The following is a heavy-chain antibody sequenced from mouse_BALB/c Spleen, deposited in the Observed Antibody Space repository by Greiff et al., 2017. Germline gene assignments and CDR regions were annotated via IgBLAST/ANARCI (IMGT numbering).Heavy chain of an antibody. CDR2: IDPANGNT. D-gene: IGHD2-1*01. CDR3: ARGGNSAWFAY. Sequence: EVQPQQSGAELVKPGASVKLSCTASGFNIKDTYMHWVKQRPEQGLEWIGRIDPANGNTKYDPKFQGKATITADTSSNTAYLQLSSLTSEDTAVYYCARGGNSAWFAYWGQGTLVTVSA. V-gene: IGHV14-3*02. CDR1: GFNIKDTY. J-gene: IGHJ3*01.